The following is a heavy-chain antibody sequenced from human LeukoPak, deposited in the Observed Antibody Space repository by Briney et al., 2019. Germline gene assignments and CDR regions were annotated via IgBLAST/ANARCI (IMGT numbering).Heavy chain of an antibody. Sequence: GGSLRLSCAASGFTFDDYGMSWVRQAPGKGLEWVSGINWNGGSTGYADSVKGRFTISRDNAKNSLYLQMNSLRAEDTALYYCARDGLLWFGESLDYWGQGTLVTVSS. CDR1: GFTFDDYG. D-gene: IGHD3-10*01. J-gene: IGHJ4*02. CDR3: ARDGLLWFGESLDY. CDR2: INWNGGST. V-gene: IGHV3-20*04.